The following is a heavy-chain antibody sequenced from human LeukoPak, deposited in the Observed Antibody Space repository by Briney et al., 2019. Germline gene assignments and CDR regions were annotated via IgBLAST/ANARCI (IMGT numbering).Heavy chain of an antibody. CDR3: ARGGGMVHYYYYMDV. D-gene: IGHD2-8*01. CDR1: GFTFDDYA. J-gene: IGHJ6*03. Sequence: GGSLRLSCAASGFTFDDYAMHWVRQAPGKGLEWVSGISWNSGSIGYADSVKGRFTISRDNAKNSLYLQMNSLRAEDMALYYCARGGGMVHYYYYMDVWGKGTTVTISS. V-gene: IGHV3-9*03. CDR2: ISWNSGSI.